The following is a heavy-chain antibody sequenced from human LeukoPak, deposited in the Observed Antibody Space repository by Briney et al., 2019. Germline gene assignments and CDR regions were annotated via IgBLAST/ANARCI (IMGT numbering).Heavy chain of an antibody. CDR2: ISAYNGNT. J-gene: IGHJ4*02. D-gene: IGHD3-22*01. V-gene: IGHV1-18*01. CDR1: GYTFTSYG. Sequence: GASVKVSCKASGYTFTSYGISWVRQAPRQGLEWMGWISAYNGNTNYAQKLQGRVTMTTDTSTSTAYMELRSLRSDDTAVYYCARAGITMIVVVITEFDYWGQGTLVTVSS. CDR3: ARAGITMIVVVITEFDY.